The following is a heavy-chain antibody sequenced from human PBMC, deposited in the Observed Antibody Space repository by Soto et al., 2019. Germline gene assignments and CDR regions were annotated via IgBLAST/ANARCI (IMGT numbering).Heavy chain of an antibody. V-gene: IGHV1-69*13. CDR1: GGTFSSYA. CDR3: AAPPTYDFWSGYPYYFDY. Sequence: SVKVSCKASGGTFSSYAISWVRQAPGQGLEWMGGIIPIFGTANYAQKFQGRVTITADESTSTAYMELSSLRSEDTAVYYCAAPPTYDFWSGYPYYFDYWGQGTLVTVS. CDR2: IIPIFGTA. J-gene: IGHJ4*02. D-gene: IGHD3-3*01.